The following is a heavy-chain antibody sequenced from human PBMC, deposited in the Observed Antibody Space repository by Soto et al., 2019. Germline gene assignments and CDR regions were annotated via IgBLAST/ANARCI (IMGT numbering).Heavy chain of an antibody. J-gene: IGHJ3*02. CDR1: GGSISDYY. Sequence: SETRSLTCTISGGSISDYYWSWIRQPPGKGLEWIGYISDSGSTSYSPSLKGRVTISVDTSKNQFSLKLNSVTAADPAVYYCARDDYYDIWGQGTMVT. V-gene: IGHV4-59*01. D-gene: IGHD3-22*01. CDR3: ARDDYYDI. CDR2: ISDSGST.